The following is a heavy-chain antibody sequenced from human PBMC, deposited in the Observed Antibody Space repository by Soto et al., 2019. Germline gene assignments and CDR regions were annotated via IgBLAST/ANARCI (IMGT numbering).Heavy chain of an antibody. V-gene: IGHV4-31*11. Sequence: TLCLTCAVSGGSITTVGYYWSWIRQLPGKGLELVGHGYYSESTYCNPSLKSRVSISLDTSKNQFSLRLSFVTAADTAMYYCARTKCSGGSCYSWSLDXWGQGTQVTVSX. J-gene: IGHJ4*02. CDR3: ARTKCSGGSCYSWSLDX. D-gene: IGHD2-15*01. CDR1: GGSITTVGYY. CDR2: GYYSEST.